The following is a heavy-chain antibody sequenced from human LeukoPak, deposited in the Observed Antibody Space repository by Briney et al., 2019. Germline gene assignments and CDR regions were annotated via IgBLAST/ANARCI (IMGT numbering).Heavy chain of an antibody. J-gene: IGHJ6*03. CDR2: INHSGST. V-gene: IGHV4-34*01. Sequence: PSETLSLTCAVYGGSFSGYYWSWIRQPPGKGLEWIGEINHSGSTNYNPSLKSRVTISVDTSKNQFSLKLSSVTAADTAVYYCARAPVWGLLLPYYYYMDVWGKGTTVTISS. D-gene: IGHD7-27*01. CDR1: GGSFSGYY. CDR3: ARAPVWGLLLPYYYYMDV.